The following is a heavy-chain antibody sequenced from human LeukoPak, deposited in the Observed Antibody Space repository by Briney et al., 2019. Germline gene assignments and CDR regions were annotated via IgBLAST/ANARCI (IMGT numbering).Heavy chain of an antibody. CDR3: TTDEDWNYARKDV. J-gene: IGHJ6*02. V-gene: IGHV3-15*04. Sequence: GGSLRLSCAASGFTFNYAWMSWVRQVPGKGLEWVGQTVSEIDGGTTDYATPVKGRFAISRDDSKSTLYLQMNSLKIEDTAVYYCTTDEDWNYARKDVWGQGATVIVSS. CDR1: GFTFNYAW. CDR2: TVSEIDGGTT. D-gene: IGHD1-7*01.